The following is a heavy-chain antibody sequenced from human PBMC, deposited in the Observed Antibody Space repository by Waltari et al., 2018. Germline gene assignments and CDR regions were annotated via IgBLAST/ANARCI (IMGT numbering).Heavy chain of an antibody. CDR1: GGSFSAYY. J-gene: IGHJ6*02. D-gene: IGHD2-21*02. Sequence: QVQLQQWGAGLLKPSETLSLTCAVYGGSFSAYYWSWIRQPPGKGLEWIGEINHSGSTNYNPSLKSRVTISVDTSKNQFSLKLSSVTAADTAVYYCARGRRLVTNYYYGMDVWGQGTTVTVSS. CDR2: INHSGST. CDR3: ARGRRLVTNYYYGMDV. V-gene: IGHV4-34*01.